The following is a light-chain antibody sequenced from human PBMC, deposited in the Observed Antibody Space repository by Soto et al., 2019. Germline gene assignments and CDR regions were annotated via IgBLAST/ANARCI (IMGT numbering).Light chain of an antibody. V-gene: IGLV2-14*03. CDR3: SSYTSSNTYV. Sequence: QSALTQPASVSGSPGQSITISCTGTISDVSGYNFVSWYQQYPGKAPKLMMYDVSNRPSGVSNRFSGSKSGNTASLTISGLQAEDEADYYCSSYTSSNTYVFGAGTKLTVL. CDR2: DVS. CDR1: ISDVSGYNF. J-gene: IGLJ1*01.